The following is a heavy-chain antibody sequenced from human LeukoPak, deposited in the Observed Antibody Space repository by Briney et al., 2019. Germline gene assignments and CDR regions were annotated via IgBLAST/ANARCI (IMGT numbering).Heavy chain of an antibody. Sequence: GGSLRLSCAASGFTFSSYAMHWVRQAPGKGLEWVAVISYDGSNKYYADSVKGRFTIFRDNSKNTLYLQMNSLRAEDTAVYYCARERGYSYGSYFDYWGQGTLVTVSS. D-gene: IGHD5-18*01. CDR3: ARERGYSYGSYFDY. CDR1: GFTFSSYA. CDR2: ISYDGSNK. J-gene: IGHJ4*02. V-gene: IGHV3-30-3*01.